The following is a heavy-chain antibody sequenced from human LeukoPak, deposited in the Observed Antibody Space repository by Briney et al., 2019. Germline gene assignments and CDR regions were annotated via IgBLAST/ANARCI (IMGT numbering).Heavy chain of an antibody. V-gene: IGHV3-23*01. CDR3: VKVRVDSGSDPYYFHY. J-gene: IGHJ4*02. CDR1: GCTFSNYA. D-gene: IGHD5-12*01. CDR2: ISGSGVKT. Sequence: GGSLRLSCAASGCTFSNYAMTWGRQAPGKRLEWVSAISGSGVKTYYADSAKGRFTISRDNSKNTLYLQIDSLRVEDTAVYYCVKVRVDSGSDPYYFHYWGQGTLVTVSS.